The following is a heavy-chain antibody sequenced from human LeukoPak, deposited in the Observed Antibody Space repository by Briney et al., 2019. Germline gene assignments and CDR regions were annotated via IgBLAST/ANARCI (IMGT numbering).Heavy chain of an antibody. CDR1: GYSFTYYG. J-gene: IGHJ4*02. Sequence: EASVKVSCKASGYSFTYYGITWVRQAPGQGLEWMGWISTHNGNTNYAQNLQGRVTMTTDTATGTAYMDLRSLTSDDTAVYYCVRGGHTTMVEFDFWGQGTLVIVSS. V-gene: IGHV1-18*01. CDR3: VRGGHTTMVEFDF. D-gene: IGHD5-18*01. CDR2: ISTHNGNT.